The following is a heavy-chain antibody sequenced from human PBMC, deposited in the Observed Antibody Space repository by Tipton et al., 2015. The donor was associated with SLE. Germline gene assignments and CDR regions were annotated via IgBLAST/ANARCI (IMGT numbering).Heavy chain of an antibody. J-gene: IGHJ4*02. CDR1: GGSISSSSYY. CDR2: IYYSGST. V-gene: IGHV4-39*07. CDR3: ATSDGGGAYFDY. Sequence: TLSLTCTVSGGSISSSSYYWCWIRQPPGKGLEWIGSIYYSGSTYYNPSLKSRVTISVDTSKNQFSLKLSSVTAADTAVYYCATSDGGGAYFDYWGQGTLVTVSS.